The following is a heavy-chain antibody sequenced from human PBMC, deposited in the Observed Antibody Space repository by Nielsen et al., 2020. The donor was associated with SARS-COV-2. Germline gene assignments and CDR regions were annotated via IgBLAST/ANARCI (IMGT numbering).Heavy chain of an antibody. V-gene: IGHV3-11*01. D-gene: IGHD2-2*01. J-gene: IGHJ3*02. Sequence: GESLKISCVASGFTLSDYYMSWIRQALGKGLEWISYISGSGTTIYYADSVKGRFTISRDNGKNSLYLQMNSLKTEDTAVYYCTTAGCSSTSCPQADAFDIWGQGTMVTVSS. CDR1: GFTLSDYY. CDR3: TTAGCSSTSCPQADAFDI. CDR2: ISGSGTTI.